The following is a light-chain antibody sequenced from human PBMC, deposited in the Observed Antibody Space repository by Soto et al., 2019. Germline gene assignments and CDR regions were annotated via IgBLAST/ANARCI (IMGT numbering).Light chain of an antibody. J-gene: IGLJ1*01. CDR1: SSDVGGYNY. V-gene: IGLV2-14*03. CDR3: SSYTTSNTRQIV. CDR2: DVS. Sequence: QSVLTQPASVSGSPGQSITISCTGTSSDVGGYNYVSWYQHHPGKAPILMIFDVSNRPSGVSNRFSGSKSGNTASLTISGLQPEDEADYYCSSYTTSNTRQIVFGTGT.